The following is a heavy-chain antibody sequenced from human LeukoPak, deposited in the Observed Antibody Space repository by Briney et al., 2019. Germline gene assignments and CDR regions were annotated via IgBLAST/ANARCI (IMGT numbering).Heavy chain of an antibody. Sequence: GESLKISCKGSGYSFTSYWIGWVRQMPGKGLEWMGIIYPGDSDTRYSPSFQGQVTISADKSISTAYLQWSSLKASDTAMYYCARLSYYGSGSPSAFDIWGQGTMVTVSS. CDR1: GYSFTSYW. J-gene: IGHJ3*02. D-gene: IGHD3-10*01. CDR3: ARLSYYGSGSPSAFDI. CDR2: IYPGDSDT. V-gene: IGHV5-51*01.